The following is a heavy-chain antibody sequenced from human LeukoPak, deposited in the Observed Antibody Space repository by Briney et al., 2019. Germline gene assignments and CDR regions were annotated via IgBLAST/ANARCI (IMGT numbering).Heavy chain of an antibody. V-gene: IGHV3-30*04. CDR2: VSYDGSNK. CDR1: GFTFSSYA. D-gene: IGHD1-20*01. J-gene: IGHJ4*02. CDR3: ARAGFDNWNEKGYFDY. Sequence: GGSLRLSCAASGFTFSSYAMHWVRQAPGKGLEWEAVVSYDGSNKYYADSVKGRFTISRDNSKNTLYLQMNSLRAEDTAVYYCARAGFDNWNEKGYFDYWGQGTLVTVSS.